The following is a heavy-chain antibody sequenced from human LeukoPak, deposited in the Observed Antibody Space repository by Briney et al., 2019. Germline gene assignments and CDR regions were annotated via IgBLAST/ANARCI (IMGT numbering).Heavy chain of an antibody. V-gene: IGHV1-2*02. CDR3: ARERYYDSSGYAPANLDY. D-gene: IGHD3-22*01. CDR2: INPNSGGT. J-gene: IGHJ4*02. Sequence: GASVKVSCKASGYTFTGYYMHWVRQAPGQGLEWMGWINPNSGGTNYAQKFQGRVTMTRDTSISTAYMELSRLRSDDTAVYYCARERYYDSSGYAPANLDYWGQGTLVTVSS. CDR1: GYTFTGYY.